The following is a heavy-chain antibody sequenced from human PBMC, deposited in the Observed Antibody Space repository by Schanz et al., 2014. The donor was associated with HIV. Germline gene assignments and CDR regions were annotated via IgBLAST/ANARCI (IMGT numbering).Heavy chain of an antibody. Sequence: QVQLVESGGGVVQPGRSLRLSCAASGFTLNSYGMHWVRQAPGKGLEWVAVIWYDGSNKDYGDSVKGRFTISRDNSKNTLYLQMNSLRAEDTAVYYCARGLPLSSLAVPLDLWGQGTTVIVSS. V-gene: IGHV3-33*01. CDR1: GFTLNSYG. CDR2: IWYDGSNK. D-gene: IGHD6-19*01. CDR3: ARGLPLSSLAVPLDL. J-gene: IGHJ6*02.